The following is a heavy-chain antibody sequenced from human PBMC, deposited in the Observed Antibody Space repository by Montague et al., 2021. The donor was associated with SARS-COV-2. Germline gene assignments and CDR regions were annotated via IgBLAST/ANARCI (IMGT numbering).Heavy chain of an antibody. CDR1: GGSISSGSYY. Sequence: TLSLTCTVSGGSISSGSYYWSWIRQPAGKGLEWIGRIYTSGSTNYNPSLKSRVTISVDTSKNQFSLKLSSVTASDTAVYYCARAKDVDNDTVFFYYGMDFWGQGTTVTVSS. V-gene: IGHV4-61*02. CDR3: ARAKDVDNDTVFFYYGMDF. D-gene: IGHD5-12*01. J-gene: IGHJ6*02. CDR2: IYTSGST.